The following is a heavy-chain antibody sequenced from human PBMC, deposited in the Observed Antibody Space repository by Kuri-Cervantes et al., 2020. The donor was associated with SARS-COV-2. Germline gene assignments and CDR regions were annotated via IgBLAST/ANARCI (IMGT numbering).Heavy chain of an antibody. CDR3: AKDRVGVQDF. CDR1: GFTFSSSG. V-gene: IGHV3-30*18. J-gene: IGHJ4*02. Sequence: LKISCAASGFTFSSSGMHWVRQAPDKGLEWVAVISYDGKNKKCIASGKGRFTISRDNSQNTLYLHMKSLRSEDTAMYYCAKDRVGVQDFWGQGTLVTVSS. CDR2: ISYDGKNK. D-gene: IGHD2-21*01.